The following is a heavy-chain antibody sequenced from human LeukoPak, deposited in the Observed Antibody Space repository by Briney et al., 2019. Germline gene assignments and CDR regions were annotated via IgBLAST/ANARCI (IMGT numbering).Heavy chain of an antibody. CDR1: GFSFSSYA. CDR3: ARVSRTGYSSGCFDH. CDR2: ISYDGDNK. Sequence: GSLRLSCAASGFSFSSYAIHWVRQAPGKGLEWVTLISYDGDNKYYLDSVKGRFTISRDDSKKTVYLQMNSLRPEDTAVYYCARVSRTGYSSGCFDHWGQGALVSVSS. D-gene: IGHD2-15*01. J-gene: IGHJ4*02. V-gene: IGHV3-30-3*01.